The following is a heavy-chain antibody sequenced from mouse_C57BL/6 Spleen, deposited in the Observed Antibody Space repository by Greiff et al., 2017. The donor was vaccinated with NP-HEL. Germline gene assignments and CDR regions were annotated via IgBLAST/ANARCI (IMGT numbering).Heavy chain of an antibody. Sequence: QVQLQQSGPGLVQPSQSLSITCTVSGFSLTSYGVHWVRQSPGKGLEWLGVIWSGGSTDYNAAFISRLSISKDNSKSQVFFKMNSLQADDTAIYYCARYGYDEEAWFAYWGQGTLVTVSA. V-gene: IGHV2-2*01. J-gene: IGHJ3*01. CDR1: GFSLTSYG. CDR2: IWSGGST. CDR3: ARYGYDEEAWFAY. D-gene: IGHD2-2*01.